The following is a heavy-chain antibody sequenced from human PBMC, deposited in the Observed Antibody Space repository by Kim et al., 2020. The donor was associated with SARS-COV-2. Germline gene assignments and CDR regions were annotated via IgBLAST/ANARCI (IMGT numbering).Heavy chain of an antibody. V-gene: IGHV3-23*01. CDR2: ISDSGGNT. CDR3: AKPAYGWSCFDY. J-gene: IGHJ4*02. CDR1: EFTFSSYD. D-gene: IGHD3-10*01. Sequence: GGSLRLSCAASEFTFSSYDMSWVRQAPGKGLEWVSGISDSGGNTYYADSVKGRFTISRDNSKNTLYLQMNSLRAEDTAAYYCAKPAYGWSCFDYWGQGTL.